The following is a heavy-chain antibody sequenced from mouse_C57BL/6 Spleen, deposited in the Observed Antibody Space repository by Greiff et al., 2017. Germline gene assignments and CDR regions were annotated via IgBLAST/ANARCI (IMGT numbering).Heavy chain of an antibody. CDR2: IDPSDSYT. D-gene: IGHD2-5*01. J-gene: IGHJ4*01. Sequence: QVQLQQPGAELVMPGASVKLSCKASGYTFTSYWLHWVKQRPGQGLEWIGEIDPSDSYTNYNQKFKGKSTVTVDKSSSTAYMQRSSLTSEDSAVYYCARSDYSNLYYYARDYWGQGTSVTVSS. CDR1: GYTFTSYW. V-gene: IGHV1-69*01. CDR3: ARSDYSNLYYYARDY.